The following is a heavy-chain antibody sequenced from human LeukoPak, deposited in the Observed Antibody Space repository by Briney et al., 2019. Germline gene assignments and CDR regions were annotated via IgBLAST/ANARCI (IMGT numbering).Heavy chain of an antibody. J-gene: IGHJ4*02. CDR3: ARHGAGHVWFGELLLDY. CDR1: GGSISSSSYY. Sequence: SETLSLTCTVSGGSISSSSYYWGWIRQPPGKGLEWIGSIYYSGSTYYNPSLKSRVTISVDTSKNQFSLKLSSVTAADTAVYYCARHGAGHVWFGELLLDYWGQGTLVTVSS. V-gene: IGHV4-39*01. CDR2: IYYSGST. D-gene: IGHD3-10*01.